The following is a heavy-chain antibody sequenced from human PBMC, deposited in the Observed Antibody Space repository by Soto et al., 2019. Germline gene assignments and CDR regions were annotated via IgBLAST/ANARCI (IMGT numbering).Heavy chain of an antibody. CDR1: GFTFSSYA. CDR3: AQDHQPHSSSWYNYFDY. D-gene: IGHD6-13*01. J-gene: IGHJ4*02. V-gene: IGHV3-23*01. Sequence: EVQLLESGGGLVQPGGSLRLSCAASGFTFSSYAMSWVRQAPGKGLEWVSAISGSGGSTYYADSVKGRFTISRDNSKNTLYLQMNSLRAEDTAVYYCAQDHQPHSSSWYNYFDYWGQGTLVTVSS. CDR2: ISGSGGST.